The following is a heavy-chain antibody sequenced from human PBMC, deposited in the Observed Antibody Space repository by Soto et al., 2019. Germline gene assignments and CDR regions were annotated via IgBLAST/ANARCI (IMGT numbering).Heavy chain of an antibody. CDR2: ISAYNGNT. CDR3: ARIVVVPAAAPEGGNYYYYGMDV. J-gene: IGHJ6*02. D-gene: IGHD2-2*01. V-gene: IGHV1-18*04. CDR1: GYTFTSYG. Sequence: ASVKVFCKASGYTFTSYGISWVRQAPGQGLEWMGWISAYNGNTNYAQKLQGRVTMTTDTSTSTAYMELRSLRSDDTAVYYCARIVVVPAAAPEGGNYYYYGMDVWGQGTTVTAP.